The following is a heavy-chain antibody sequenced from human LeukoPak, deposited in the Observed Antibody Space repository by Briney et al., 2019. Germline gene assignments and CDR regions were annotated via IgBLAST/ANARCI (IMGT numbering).Heavy chain of an antibody. Sequence: GGSLRLSCAAPGFTFSSYWMSWVRQAPGKGLEWVANIKQDGSGKYYVDSVKGRFTISRDNAKNSLYLQMNSLRAEDTAVYYCSGGDFFNYWGQGTLVTVSS. V-gene: IGHV3-7*01. J-gene: IGHJ4*02. CDR3: SGGDFFNY. CDR1: GFTFSSYW. D-gene: IGHD2-21*01. CDR2: IKQDGSGK.